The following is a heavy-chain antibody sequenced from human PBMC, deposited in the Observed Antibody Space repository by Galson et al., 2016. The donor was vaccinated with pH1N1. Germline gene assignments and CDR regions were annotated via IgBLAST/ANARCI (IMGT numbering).Heavy chain of an antibody. CDR2: IYNRSKWYY. V-gene: IGHV6-1*01. D-gene: IGHD3-3*01. CDR1: GDSVSSSSDT. CDR3: ASEVWLRRGYYFYH. Sequence: CAISGDSVSSSSDTWNWIRQSPRRGLEWLGRIYNRSKWYYEYAPSLQGRLRISPDTSSNQMSLHLNSGTLDDAAVYYCASEVWLRRGYYFYHWGQGSLVNVPS. J-gene: IGHJ4*02.